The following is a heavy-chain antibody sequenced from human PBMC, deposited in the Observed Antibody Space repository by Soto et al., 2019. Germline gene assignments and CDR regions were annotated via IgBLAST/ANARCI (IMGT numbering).Heavy chain of an antibody. CDR3: ARTDYSNYYWYFDL. Sequence: GSGPTLVNPTQTLTLTCTFSGFSLSTSGMCVSWIRQPPGKALEWLALIDWDDDKYYSTSLRTRLTISKDTSKNQVVLTMTNMDPVDTATYYCARTDYSNYYWYFDLWGRGTLVTVSS. D-gene: IGHD4-4*01. CDR2: IDWDDDK. V-gene: IGHV2-70*01. CDR1: GFSLSTSGMC. J-gene: IGHJ2*01.